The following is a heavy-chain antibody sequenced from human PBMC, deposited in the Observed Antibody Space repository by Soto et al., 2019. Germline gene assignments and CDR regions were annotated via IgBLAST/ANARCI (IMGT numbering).Heavy chain of an antibody. CDR1: GFTFSTYV. V-gene: IGHV3-30*02. Sequence: GGSLRLSCAASGFTFSTYVMHWVRQAPGKGLEWVAFIWYDGSNKYYADSVKGRFTISRDNSKNTLYLQMNSLRAEDTAVYYCTRGPRADSYGTGAHWGQGTPVTVSS. J-gene: IGHJ4*02. D-gene: IGHD3-10*01. CDR3: TRGPRADSYGTGAH. CDR2: IWYDGSNK.